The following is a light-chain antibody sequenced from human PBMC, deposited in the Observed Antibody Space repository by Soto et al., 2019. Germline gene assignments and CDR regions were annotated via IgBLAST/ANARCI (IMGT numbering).Light chain of an antibody. Sequence: EVVLTQSPGTLSLSPGERANLSFRASQRVSSHLAWYQQKPGQAPRLLIYAASNRATDIPDRFSGSGSGTDFTLTISRLEPEDFALYYCQQYGSSPWTFGQGTKVDI. V-gene: IGKV3-20*01. CDR2: AAS. CDR1: QRVSSH. CDR3: QQYGSSPWT. J-gene: IGKJ1*01.